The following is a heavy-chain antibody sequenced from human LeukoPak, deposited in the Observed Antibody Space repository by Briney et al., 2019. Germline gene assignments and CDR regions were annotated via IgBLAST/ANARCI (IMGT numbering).Heavy chain of an antibody. J-gene: IGHJ4*02. CDR3: AREIVSAVAGNFDY. Sequence: GGSLRLSCAASGFAFSSYEMNWVRQAPGKGLEWVSYISSSDGTRTYADSVKGRFTISRDNAKNSLYLEMNSLRAEDTAVYYCAREIVSAVAGNFDYWGQGTLVTVSS. CDR1: GFAFSSYE. CDR2: ISSSDGTR. V-gene: IGHV3-48*03. D-gene: IGHD6-19*01.